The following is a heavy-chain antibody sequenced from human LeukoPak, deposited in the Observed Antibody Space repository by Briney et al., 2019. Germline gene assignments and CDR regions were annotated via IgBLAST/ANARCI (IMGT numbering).Heavy chain of an antibody. CDR1: GFTFSSYS. CDR3: ARDGLIAADFDY. J-gene: IGHJ4*02. V-gene: IGHV3-48*01. Sequence: PGGSLRLSCAASGFTFSSYSMNWARQAPGKGLEWVSYISNSSSTIYYADSVKGRFTISRDNAKNSLYLQMNSLRAEDTAVYYCARDGLIAADFDYWGQGTLVTVSS. CDR2: ISNSSSTI. D-gene: IGHD6-13*01.